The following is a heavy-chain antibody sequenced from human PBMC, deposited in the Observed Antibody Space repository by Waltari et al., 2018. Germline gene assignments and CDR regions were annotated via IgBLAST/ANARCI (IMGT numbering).Heavy chain of an antibody. CDR1: GGTLRSYA. V-gene: IGHV1-69*15. D-gene: IGHD5-12*01. CDR3: AVYSGYDYRWFDP. Sequence: QVQLVQSGAEVKKPGSSVKVSCKASGGTLRSYAHSWVPRAPGQGLEWMGRIIPILGTANYAQKFQGRVTITADESTSTAYMELSSLRSEDTAVYYCAVYSGYDYRWFDPWGQGTLVTVSS. CDR2: IIPILGTA. J-gene: IGHJ5*02.